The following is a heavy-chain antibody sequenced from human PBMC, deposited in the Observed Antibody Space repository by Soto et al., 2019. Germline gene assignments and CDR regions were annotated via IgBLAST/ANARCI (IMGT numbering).Heavy chain of an antibody. CDR3: ARQGKISSWYVC. CDR2: SYYSGST. Sequence: LSLTCTVSGDSISSSSYYWGWIRQPPGKGLEWIGSSYYSGSTYHNPSLKSRVTIFVDTSKNQFSLKLSSVTAADTAMYYCARQGKISSWYVCWGQGTLVTVSS. CDR1: GDSISSSSYY. D-gene: IGHD6-13*01. V-gene: IGHV4-39*01. J-gene: IGHJ1*01.